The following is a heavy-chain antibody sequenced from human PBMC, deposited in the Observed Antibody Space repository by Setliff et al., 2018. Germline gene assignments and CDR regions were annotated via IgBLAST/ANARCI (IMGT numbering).Heavy chain of an antibody. D-gene: IGHD2-15*01. V-gene: IGHV3-33*08. CDR3: ARTWSGSGCYAGLES. CDR2: IWDDGGNK. J-gene: IGHJ4*02. CDR1: GFTFSSYR. Sequence: PGGSLRLSCAASGFTFSSYRMHWVRQAPGKGLEWVAVIWDDGGNKYHADSVKGRFTISRDNSKNTLYLQMNSLRPEDTAVYYCARTWSGSGCYAGLESWGKGTPVTVSS.